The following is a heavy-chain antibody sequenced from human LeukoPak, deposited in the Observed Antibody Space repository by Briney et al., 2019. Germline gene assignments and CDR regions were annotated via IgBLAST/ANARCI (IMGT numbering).Heavy chain of an antibody. CDR3: ARLDRFPLGNCFDP. J-gene: IGHJ5*02. V-gene: IGHV4-59*08. CDR1: GGSIRSYY. D-gene: IGHD3-16*01. CDR2: IYYSGST. Sequence: PSETLSLTCTISGGSIRSYYWNWIQQPPGKGLEWIGSIYYSGSTNYNPSLNSRVTLSVDTSKNQFSLKLSSVTAADTAVYYCARLDRFPLGNCFDPWGQGTLVTVSS.